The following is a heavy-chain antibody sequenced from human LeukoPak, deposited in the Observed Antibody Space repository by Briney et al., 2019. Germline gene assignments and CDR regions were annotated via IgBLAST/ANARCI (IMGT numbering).Heavy chain of an antibody. CDR3: ARGVTYYYDSSGYYYYYYMDV. J-gene: IGHJ6*03. CDR1: GYTFTSYG. V-gene: IGHV1-18*01. D-gene: IGHD3-22*01. Sequence: ASVKVSCKASGYTFTSYGISWVRQAPGQGLEWMGWISAYNGNTNYAQKLQGRVTMTTDTSTSTAYMELRSLRSDDTAVYYCARGVTYYYDSSGYYYYYYMDVWGKGTTVTVSS. CDR2: ISAYNGNT.